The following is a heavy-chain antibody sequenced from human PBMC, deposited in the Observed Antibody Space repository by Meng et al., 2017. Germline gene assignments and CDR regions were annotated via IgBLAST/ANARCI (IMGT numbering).Heavy chain of an antibody. V-gene: IGHV1-3*01. Sequence: SVKVSSKASGYTFTSYARHCVRHAPGQRLEGMGWINAGNGNTKYAQNFQGRVTITRDTSASTAYMELSSLRSEDTAVYYCAREAYCRSTSCYALYYYYYDMDVWGHGTTVTVSS. CDR1: GYTFTSYA. D-gene: IGHD2-2*01. J-gene: IGHJ6*02. CDR2: INAGNGNT. CDR3: AREAYCRSTSCYALYYYYYDMDV.